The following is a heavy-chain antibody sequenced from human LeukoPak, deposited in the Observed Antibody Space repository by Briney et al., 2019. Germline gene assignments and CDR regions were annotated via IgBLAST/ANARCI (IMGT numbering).Heavy chain of an antibody. V-gene: IGHV1-2*06. CDR1: GYTFTDYY. Sequence: ASVKVSCKASGYTFTDYYIHWVRQAPGQGLEWMGRINPNSGDTNYAQKFQGRVTMTRDTSISTAYMELSRLKSDDTAVYYCAIRMQSGAFDIWGQGTMVTVSS. CDR2: INPNSGDT. CDR3: AIRMQSGAFDI. J-gene: IGHJ3*02. D-gene: IGHD2-8*01.